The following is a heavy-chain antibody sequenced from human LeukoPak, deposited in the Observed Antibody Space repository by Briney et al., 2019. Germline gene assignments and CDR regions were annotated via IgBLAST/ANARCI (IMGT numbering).Heavy chain of an antibody. CDR1: GFTFSSYW. V-gene: IGHV3-74*01. J-gene: IGHJ5*01. CDR3: TRAITYFYGSVTYDWFDS. Sequence: GGSLRLSCTASGFTFSSYWMHWVRQTPGKGLMWVARIKSDGSTIYADSVQGRFTISRDNAKNMVYLQMNSLRADDTAIYYCTRAITYFYGSVTYDWFDSWGQGTRVTVSS. CDR2: IKSDGST. D-gene: IGHD3-10*01.